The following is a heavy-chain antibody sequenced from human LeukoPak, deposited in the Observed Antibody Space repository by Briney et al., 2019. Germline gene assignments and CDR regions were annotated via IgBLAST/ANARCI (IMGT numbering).Heavy chain of an antibody. J-gene: IGHJ3*02. CDR1: GYTFTSYD. V-gene: IGHV1-8*03. D-gene: IGHD3-3*01. Sequence: ASVKVSCKASGYTFTSYDINWVRQATGQGLEWTGWMNPNSGNTGYAQKFQGRVTITRNTSISTAYMELSSLRSEDTAVYYCARVGPFWSGYSDDAFDIWGQGTMVTVSS. CDR2: MNPNSGNT. CDR3: ARVGPFWSGYSDDAFDI.